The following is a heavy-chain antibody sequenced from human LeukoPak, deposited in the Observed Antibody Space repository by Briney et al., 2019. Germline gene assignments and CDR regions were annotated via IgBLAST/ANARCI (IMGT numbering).Heavy chain of an antibody. CDR1: GYTFTGYY. D-gene: IGHD5-18*01. CDR3: ARGGAGYSYGFLRYFDY. V-gene: IGHV1-2*02. Sequence: ASVKVSCKASGYTFTGYYMHWVRQAPGQGLEWMGWINPNSGGTNYAQKFQGRVTMTRDTSISTAYMELSRLRSDDTAVYYCARGGAGYSYGFLRYFDYWGQGTLVTVSS. J-gene: IGHJ4*02. CDR2: INPNSGGT.